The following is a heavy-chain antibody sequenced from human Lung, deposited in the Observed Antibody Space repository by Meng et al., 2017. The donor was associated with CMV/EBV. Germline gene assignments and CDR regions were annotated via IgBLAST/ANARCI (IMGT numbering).Heavy chain of an antibody. Sequence: SXTXSLXCTISGSSITTSYFWGWVRQSPGKGLEWIGSIFHGGTVYYNPSLKSRVTISLDTSKNQFSLRLDSVTAADTAVYYCARERDYYSYMDVWGRGTXVTVSS. J-gene: IGHJ6*01. CDR1: GSSITTSYF. CDR2: IFHGGTV. V-gene: IGHV4-38-2*02. CDR3: ARERDYYSYMDV.